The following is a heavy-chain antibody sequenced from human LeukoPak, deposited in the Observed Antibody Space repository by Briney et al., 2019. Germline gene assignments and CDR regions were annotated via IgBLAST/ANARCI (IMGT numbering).Heavy chain of an antibody. CDR3: ERSGYYYYYMDV. V-gene: IGHV4-38-2*02. CDR1: GYCISSGYY. CDR2: IYYSGST. Sequence: TSETLSLTCTVSGYCISSGYYWGWIREPPGKGLEWIGSIYYSGSTYYNPSLKSRVTISVDTSKNQFSLKLSSVTAADTAVYYCERSGYYYYYMDVWGKGTTVTVSS. J-gene: IGHJ6*03.